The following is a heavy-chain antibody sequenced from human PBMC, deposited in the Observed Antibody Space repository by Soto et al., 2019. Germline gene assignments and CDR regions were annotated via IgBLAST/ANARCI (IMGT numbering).Heavy chain of an antibody. J-gene: IGHJ5*02. CDR2: FDPEDGET. CDR1: GYTLTELS. D-gene: IGHD6-13*01. V-gene: IGHV1-24*01. CDR3: AKDLYRSSWYAWWFDP. Sequence: ASVKVSCKVSGYTLTELSMHWVRQAPGKGLEWMGGFDPEDGETIYAQKFQGRVTMTEDTSTDTAYMELSSLRSEGTAVYYCAKDLYRSSWYAWWFDPWGQGTLVTVYS.